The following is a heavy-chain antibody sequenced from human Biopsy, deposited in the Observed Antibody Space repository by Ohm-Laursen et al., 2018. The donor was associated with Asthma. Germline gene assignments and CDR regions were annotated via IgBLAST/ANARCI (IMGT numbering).Heavy chain of an antibody. Sequence: SLRLSCAASGFTFSSSAMSWVRQAPGEGLERVSAITGSGGTTYYADSVRGRFTISRDNSKSTLFLQMDSLSAEDTAVYYCAKDFRGIAVAGDRGFDYWGQGTLVIVSS. V-gene: IGHV3-23*01. J-gene: IGHJ4*02. CDR2: ITGSGGTT. D-gene: IGHD6-19*01. CDR3: AKDFRGIAVAGDRGFDY. CDR1: GFTFSSSA.